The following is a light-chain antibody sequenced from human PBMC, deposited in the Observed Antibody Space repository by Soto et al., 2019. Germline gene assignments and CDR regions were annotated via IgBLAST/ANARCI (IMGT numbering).Light chain of an antibody. J-gene: IGLJ2*01. CDR2: DVS. V-gene: IGLV2-11*01. Sequence: QSALTQPRSVSGSPGQSVTISCTGTNSDVGGYNYVSWYQQHPDKAPKVLIYDVSERPSGVPDRFSGSKSGNTASLTISGLQAEDEADYYCCSYAGSNTLVFGGGTQPTVL. CDR1: NSDVGGYNY. CDR3: CSYAGSNTLV.